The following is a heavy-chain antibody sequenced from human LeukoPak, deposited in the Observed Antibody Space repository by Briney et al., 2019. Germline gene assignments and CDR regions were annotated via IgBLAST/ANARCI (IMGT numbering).Heavy chain of an antibody. CDR1: GFTFSDYY. Sequence: PGGSLRLSCAASGFTFSDYYMSWIRQAPGKGLEWVSYISSSSSYTNYADSVKCRFTISRDNAKNSLYLQMNSLRAEDTAVYYCARVQAQLSNAFDIWGQGTMVTVSS. J-gene: IGHJ3*02. CDR3: ARVQAQLSNAFDI. CDR2: ISSSSSYT. V-gene: IGHV3-11*06. D-gene: IGHD3-16*02.